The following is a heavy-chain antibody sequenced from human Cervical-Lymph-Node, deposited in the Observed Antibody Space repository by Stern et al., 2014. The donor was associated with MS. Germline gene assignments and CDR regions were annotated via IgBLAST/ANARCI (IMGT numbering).Heavy chain of an antibody. CDR2: ITPFNGNT. CDR3: ASLFDSSGYFDYS. V-gene: IGHV1-45*02. D-gene: IGHD3-22*01. Sequence: QVQLVQSGAEVRKTGSSVKVSCKASGHTFTYRYLHWVRQAPGQAPESMGWITPFNGNTNYAQKFQDRVTITRDTSMNTAYMELSSLRSEDTAMYYCASLFDSSGYFDYSWGQGTLVTVSS. CDR1: GHTFTYRY. J-gene: IGHJ4*02.